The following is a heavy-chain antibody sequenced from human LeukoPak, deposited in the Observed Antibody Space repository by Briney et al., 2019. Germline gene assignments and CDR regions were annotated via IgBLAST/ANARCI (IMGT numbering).Heavy chain of an antibody. J-gene: IGHJ5*02. CDR3: ARDPRGVVVAASPPSRPDYRYNWFDP. CDR1: GGSISSYY. D-gene: IGHD2-15*01. Sequence: PSETLSLTCTVSGGSISSYYWSWIRQPPGKGLEWIGYIYYSGSTYYNPSLKSRVTISVDTSKNQFSLKLSSVTAADTAVYYCARDPRGVVVAASPPSRPDYRYNWFDPWGQGTLVTVSS. CDR2: IYYSGST. V-gene: IGHV4-59*12.